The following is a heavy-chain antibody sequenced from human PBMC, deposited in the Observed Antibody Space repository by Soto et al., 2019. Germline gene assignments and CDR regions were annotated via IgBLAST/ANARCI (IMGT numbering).Heavy chain of an antibody. CDR3: ARQLYTVVTPQDY. J-gene: IGHJ4*02. Sequence: GGSLRLSCAASGFTLSNFRMNWIRQAPGKGLEWVSHIDGSGTAMSYVDSVKGRFTISRDNAKNSLYLEMTSLRDEDTAVYYCARQLYTVVTPQDYWGRGTLVTVSS. CDR1: GFTLSNFR. D-gene: IGHD2-21*02. V-gene: IGHV3-48*02. CDR2: IDGSGTAM.